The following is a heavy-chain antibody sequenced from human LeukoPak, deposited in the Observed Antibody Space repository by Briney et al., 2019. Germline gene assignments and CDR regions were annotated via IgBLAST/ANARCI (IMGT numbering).Heavy chain of an antibody. V-gene: IGHV3-48*03. CDR2: ISTSGSSI. CDR1: GLTFSRYE. D-gene: IGHD3-22*01. CDR3: AKSPYLDDSSGPLYFDY. J-gene: IGHJ4*02. Sequence: GGSLRLSCAASGLTFSRYEMNWVRQAPGKGLEWVSYISTSGSSIYDADSVKGRFTISRDNAKNSLYPQMNSLRAEDTAVYYCAKSPYLDDSSGPLYFDYWGQGTLVTVSS.